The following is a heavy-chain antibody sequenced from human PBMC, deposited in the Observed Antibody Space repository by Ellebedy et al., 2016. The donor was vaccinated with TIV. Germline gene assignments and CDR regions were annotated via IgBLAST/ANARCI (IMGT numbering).Heavy chain of an antibody. D-gene: IGHD1-26*01. CDR2: ISGDGTEK. Sequence: GESLKISCAASGFTLRTYGTHWVRQAPGKGPEWAAFISGDGTEKYYADSVKGRFTISRDISKNTFYLQMNSLRADDTAVYFCAEEGGPSRGASGMDVWGQGTTVSVSS. CDR1: GFTLRTYG. J-gene: IGHJ6*02. CDR3: AEEGGPSRGASGMDV. V-gene: IGHV3-30*18.